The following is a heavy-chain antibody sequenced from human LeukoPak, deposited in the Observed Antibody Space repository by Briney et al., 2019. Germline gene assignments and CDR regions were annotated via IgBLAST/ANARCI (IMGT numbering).Heavy chain of an antibody. V-gene: IGHV3-9*01. J-gene: IGHJ5*02. CDR3: AKGNSSSLYNWFDP. D-gene: IGHD6-13*01. CDR1: GFTFDDYA. Sequence: PGGSLRLSCAASGFTFDDYAMHWVRQAPGKGLEWVSGISWNSGSIGYADSVKGRFTISRDNAKNSLYLQMKSLRAEDTALYYCAKGNSSSLYNWFDPWGQGTLVTVSS. CDR2: ISWNSGSI.